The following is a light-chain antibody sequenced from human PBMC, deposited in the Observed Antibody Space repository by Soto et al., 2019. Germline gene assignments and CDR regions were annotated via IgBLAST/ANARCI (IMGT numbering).Light chain of an antibody. CDR1: QSISSW. CDR3: QQYDRASWT. CDR2: RAS. V-gene: IGKV1-5*03. J-gene: IGKJ1*01. Sequence: DIQMTQSPSTLSASVGDRVIITCRASQSISSWLAWYQQKPGKAPNLLIYRASTLKSGIPTRFSGSGSGTEFPLIISRLQPDDVANYYCQQYDRASWTFGQGTKVEIK.